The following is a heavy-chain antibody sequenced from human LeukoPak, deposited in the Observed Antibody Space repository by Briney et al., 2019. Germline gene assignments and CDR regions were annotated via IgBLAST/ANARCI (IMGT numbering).Heavy chain of an antibody. CDR3: ARASWGYDFDC. CDR1: GFNITNYY. Sequence: GGSLRLSCAASGFNITNYYMSWVRQAPGKGLEWVSVIYSGGTTYYADSVKGRFTISRDNSDSTVSLQMNSLRVDDTAVYYCARASWGYDFDCWGQGTLVTVSS. CDR2: IYSGGTT. V-gene: IGHV3-53*01. D-gene: IGHD7-27*01. J-gene: IGHJ4*02.